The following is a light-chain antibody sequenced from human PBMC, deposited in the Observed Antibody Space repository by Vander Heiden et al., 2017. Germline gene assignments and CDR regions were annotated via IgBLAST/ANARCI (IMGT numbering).Light chain of an antibody. CDR3: CSDAGNNVEK. CDR1: SSDVGNYIL. Sequence: QFALTQPASVSGSPGQSITISCTGTSSDVGNYILVSWYRQDPDKVPEILIYEGKKRPSGVSNRFSGSKSGNTASLTIAGRQADDEADYYCCSDAGNNVEKFGGGTRLTVL. J-gene: IGLJ3*02. V-gene: IGLV2-23*01. CDR2: EGK.